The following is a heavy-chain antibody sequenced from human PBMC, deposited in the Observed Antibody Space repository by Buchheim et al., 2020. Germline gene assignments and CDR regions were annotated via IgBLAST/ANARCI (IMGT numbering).Heavy chain of an antibody. J-gene: IGHJ4*02. CDR2: IKQDGSEQ. CDR3: ARCKGGYSYAAPDY. D-gene: IGHD5-18*01. CDR1: GFTLSSYW. V-gene: IGHV3-7*03. Sequence: EVQLVESGGGLVQPGGSLRLSCAASGFTLSSYWMSWVRQAPGKGLEWVANIKQDGSEQYYVDSVKGRFTISRDNAKNSLYLQMNSLRAEDTAVYYCARCKGGYSYAAPDYWGQGTL.